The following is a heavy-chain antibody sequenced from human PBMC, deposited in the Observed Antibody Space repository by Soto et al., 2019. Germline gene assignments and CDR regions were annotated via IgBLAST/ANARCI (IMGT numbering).Heavy chain of an antibody. Sequence: EVQLVESGGGLIQPGGSLRLSCAASGFPFRTYAMNWVRQAPGKGLEWVSYINHNNGTIYYADSVKGRFTISRDNAKNSLYLQMNSLRDEDTAVYYCVRDRGYTGYDLEYWGQGTLVTVSS. CDR1: GFPFRTYA. J-gene: IGHJ4*02. D-gene: IGHD5-12*01. CDR2: INHNNGTI. CDR3: VRDRGYTGYDLEY. V-gene: IGHV3-48*02.